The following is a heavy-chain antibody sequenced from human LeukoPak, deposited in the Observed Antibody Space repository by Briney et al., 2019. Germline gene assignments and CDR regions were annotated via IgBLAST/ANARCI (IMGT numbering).Heavy chain of an antibody. CDR1: GYTFTSYD. D-gene: IGHD6-13*01. CDR3: ARYSSSWYGNYYYYYMDV. V-gene: IGHV1-8*03. CDR2: MNPNSGNT. J-gene: IGHJ6*03. Sequence: GASVKVSCKASGYTFTSYDINWVRQATGQGLGWMGWMNPNSGNTGYAQKFQGRVTITRNTSISTAYMELSSLRSEDTAVYYCARYSSSWYGNYYYYYMDVWGKGTTVTVSS.